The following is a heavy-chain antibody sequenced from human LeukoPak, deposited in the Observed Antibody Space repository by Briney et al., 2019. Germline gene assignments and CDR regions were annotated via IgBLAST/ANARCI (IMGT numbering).Heavy chain of an antibody. CDR2: IKQDGSAK. CDR1: GFSPTTYW. Sequence: PGGSLRLSCVASGFSPTTYWMSWVRQAPGKGLEWVANIKQDGSAKYYVDSVKGRFTISRDNAKNTLYLQMNSLRVEDTAVYYCAKSSTWIQLWTFDYWGQGTLVTVSS. J-gene: IGHJ4*02. CDR3: AKSSTWIQLWTFDY. V-gene: IGHV3-7*01. D-gene: IGHD5-18*01.